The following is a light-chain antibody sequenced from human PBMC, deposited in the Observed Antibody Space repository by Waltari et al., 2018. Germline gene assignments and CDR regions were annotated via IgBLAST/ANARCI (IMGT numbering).Light chain of an antibody. V-gene: IGLV4-69*01. Sequence: QLVLTQSPSASASLGASVKLTCTLSSGHTSHIIAWHQQQPEKGPRYLMKVNSDGSHSKGDEIPDRFSGSSSGAERYLTISNLQSEDEADYFCQTGGHGTWVFGGGTKLTVL. J-gene: IGLJ3*02. CDR1: SGHTSHI. CDR3: QTGGHGTWV. CDR2: VNSDGSH.